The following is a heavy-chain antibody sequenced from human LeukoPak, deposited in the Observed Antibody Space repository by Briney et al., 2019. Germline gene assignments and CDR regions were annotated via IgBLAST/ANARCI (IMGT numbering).Heavy chain of an antibody. CDR3: ARLRYSGSYSDAFDI. CDR2: IYHSGST. J-gene: IGHJ3*02. CDR1: GGSISSSNW. D-gene: IGHD1-26*01. V-gene: IGHV4-4*02. Sequence: SETLSLTCAVSGGSISSSNWWGWVRQPPGKGLEWIGEIYHSGSTNYNPSLKSRVTISVDKSKNQFSLKLSSVTAADTAVYYCARLRYSGSYSDAFDIWGQGTMVTVSS.